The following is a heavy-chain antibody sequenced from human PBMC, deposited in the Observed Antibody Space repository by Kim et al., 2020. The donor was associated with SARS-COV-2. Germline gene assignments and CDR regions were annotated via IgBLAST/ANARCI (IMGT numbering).Heavy chain of an antibody. CDR1: GGSISSGGYY. V-gene: IGHV4-31*03. D-gene: IGHD1-26*01. CDR2: IYYSGST. J-gene: IGHJ5*02. CDR3: ARSPSGIGWFDP. Sequence: SETLSLTCTVSGGSISSGGYYWSWIRQHPGKGLEWIGYIYYSGSTYYNPSLKSRVTISVDTSKNQFSLKLSSVTAADTAVYYCARSPSGIGWFDPWGQGTLVTVSS.